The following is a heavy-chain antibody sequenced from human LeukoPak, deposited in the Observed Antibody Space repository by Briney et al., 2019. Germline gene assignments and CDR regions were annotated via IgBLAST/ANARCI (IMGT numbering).Heavy chain of an antibody. J-gene: IGHJ4*02. D-gene: IGHD3-16*01. CDR1: GGSFSGYY. V-gene: IGHV4-34*01. Sequence: PSETLSLTCAVYGGSFSGYYWSWIRQPPGKGLEWIGEINHSGSTNYNPSLKSRVTISVDTSKNQFSLKLSSVTAADTAVYHCARGRPFPTFRFDYWGQGTLVTVSS. CDR3: ARGRPFPTFRFDY. CDR2: INHSGST.